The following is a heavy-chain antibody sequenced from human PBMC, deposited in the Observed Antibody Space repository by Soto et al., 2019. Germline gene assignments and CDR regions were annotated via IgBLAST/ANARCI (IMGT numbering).Heavy chain of an antibody. V-gene: IGHV1-18*01. D-gene: IGHD3-10*01. Sequence: ASVKVSCKASGYTFTSYGISWVRQAPGQGLEWMGWISSYNGNTNYAQNLQGRVTMTTDTSTSTAYMELRSLRSDDTAVYFCAKTVADYLGSGSRAPNYYYYGMDVWGQGTTVTVSS. J-gene: IGHJ6*02. CDR2: ISSYNGNT. CDR1: GYTFTSYG. CDR3: AKTVADYLGSGSRAPNYYYYGMDV.